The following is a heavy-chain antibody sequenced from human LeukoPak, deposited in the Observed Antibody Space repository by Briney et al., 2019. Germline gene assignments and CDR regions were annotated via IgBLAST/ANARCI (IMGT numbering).Heavy chain of an antibody. J-gene: IGHJ4*02. V-gene: IGHV3-21*01. CDR3: ARGEVVVVAATPDY. D-gene: IGHD2-15*01. Sequence: GGSLRLCCAASGFTFSSYSMNWVRQAPGKGLEWVSSISSSSSYIYYADSVKGRFTISRDNAKNSLYLQMNSLRAEDTAVYYCARGEVVVVAATPDYWGQGTLVTVSS. CDR1: GFTFSSYS. CDR2: ISSSSSYI.